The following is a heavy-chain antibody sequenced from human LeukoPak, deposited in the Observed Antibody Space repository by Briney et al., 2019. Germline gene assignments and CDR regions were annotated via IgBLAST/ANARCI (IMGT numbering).Heavy chain of an antibody. CDR2: ISSSSSYI. CDR1: GFTFSSYS. CDR3: ARDRVTWELLGSDAFDI. D-gene: IGHD1-26*01. Sequence: PGGSLRLSCAASGFTFSSYSMNWVRQAPGKGLEWVSSISSSSSYIYYADSVKGRFTISRDNAKNSLYLQMNSLRAEDTAVYYCARDRVTWELLGSDAFDIWGQGTMVTVSS. J-gene: IGHJ3*02. V-gene: IGHV3-21*01.